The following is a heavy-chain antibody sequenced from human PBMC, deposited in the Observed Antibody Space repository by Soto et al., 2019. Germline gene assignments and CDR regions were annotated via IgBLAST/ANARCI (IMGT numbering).Heavy chain of an antibody. CDR1: KFTFSAYP. Sequence: QVQLVESGGGVVQPGRSLRLSCAASKFTFSAYPMHWVRQAPGKGLEWVALISFDGSNQYYPDPVKGRFTISRDNSRNTLYLQMNSLRAGDTAVYYCAIERGSGYYPHYNMDVWGQGTTVTVSS. V-gene: IGHV3-30-3*01. CDR2: ISFDGSNQ. CDR3: AIERGSGYYPHYNMDV. D-gene: IGHD3-22*01. J-gene: IGHJ6*02.